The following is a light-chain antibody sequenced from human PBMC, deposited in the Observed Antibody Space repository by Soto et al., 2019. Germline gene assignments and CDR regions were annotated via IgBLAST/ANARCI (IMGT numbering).Light chain of an antibody. CDR3: SSYSSSSTPLI. CDR1: SSDIGSFHY. CDR2: YVS. Sequence: QSALTQPASVSGSPGQSITISCAGTSSDIGSFHYVSWYQQHPGRAPKLMIYYVSNRPSGVSNRFSGSKSGNMASLTISGLQAEDEADYYCSSYSSSSTPLIFGGGTKLTVL. V-gene: IGLV2-14*03. J-gene: IGLJ2*01.